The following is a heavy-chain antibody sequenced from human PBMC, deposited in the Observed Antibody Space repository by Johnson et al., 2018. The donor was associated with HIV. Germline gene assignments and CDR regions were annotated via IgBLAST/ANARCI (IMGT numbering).Heavy chain of an antibody. Sequence: QVQLVASGGGVVRPGGSLRLSCAASGFTFDDYGINWVRQAPGKGLEWVAVISFDGRNKFYADSVTGRFTISSDNSKNTLYLQMNSLRAEDTAVYYCVRDRSTYSGSYYGWDAFALWGQGTMVTVSS. CDR2: ISFDGRNK. J-gene: IGHJ3*01. CDR3: VRDRSTYSGSYYGWDAFAL. V-gene: IGHV3-30*03. D-gene: IGHD1-26*01. CDR1: GFTFDDYG.